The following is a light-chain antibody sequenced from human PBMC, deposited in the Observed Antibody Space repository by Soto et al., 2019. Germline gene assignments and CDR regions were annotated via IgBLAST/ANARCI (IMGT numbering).Light chain of an antibody. J-gene: IGKJ1*01. CDR3: QQYNSYPTT. CDR1: QGISSY. CDR2: DAS. Sequence: DIQLTQSPSFLSASVGDRVTITCRASQGISSYLAWYQQKPGKAPELLIYDASSLESGVPSRFSGSGSGTDFTLTISSLQPDDFATYYCQQYNSYPTTFGQGTKVDIK. V-gene: IGKV1-9*01.